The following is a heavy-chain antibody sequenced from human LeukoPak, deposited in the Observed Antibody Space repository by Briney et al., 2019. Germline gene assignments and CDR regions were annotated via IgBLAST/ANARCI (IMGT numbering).Heavy chain of an antibody. Sequence: GGSLRLSCAASGFTFSSYGMHWVRQAPGKGLEWVAVIWYDGSNKYYADSVKGRFTISRDNSRNTLYLQMNSLRAEDTAVYYCARDGGEGGLGPFDYWGQGTLVTVSS. CDR1: GFTFSSYG. D-gene: IGHD3-16*01. CDR3: ARDGGEGGLGPFDY. CDR2: IWYDGSNK. V-gene: IGHV3-33*01. J-gene: IGHJ4*02.